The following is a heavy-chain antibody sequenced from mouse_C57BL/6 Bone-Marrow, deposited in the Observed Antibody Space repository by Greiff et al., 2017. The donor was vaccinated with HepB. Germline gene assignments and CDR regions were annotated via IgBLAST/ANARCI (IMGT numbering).Heavy chain of an antibody. D-gene: IGHD2-4*01. CDR3: APMIKDYYAMDY. J-gene: IGHJ4*01. V-gene: IGHV1-72*01. CDR2: IDPNSGGT. CDR1: GYTFTSYG. Sequence: QVQLQQSGAELARPGASVKLSCKASGYTFTSYGISWVKQRPGRGLEWIGRIDPNSGGTKYNEKFKSKATLTVDKPSSTAYMQLSSLTSEDSAVYYCAPMIKDYYAMDYWGQGTSVTVSS.